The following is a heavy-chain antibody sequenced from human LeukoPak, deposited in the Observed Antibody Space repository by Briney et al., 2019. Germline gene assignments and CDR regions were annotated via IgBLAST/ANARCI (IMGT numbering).Heavy chain of an antibody. CDR2: INAGNGNT. V-gene: IGHV1-3*01. CDR1: DYSFTTYA. D-gene: IGHD3-22*01. Sequence: ASVKVSCKASDYSFTTYAMHWVRQAPGQRLEWMGWINAGNGNTKYSQKFQGRVTITRDTSASTAYMELSSLRSEDTAVYYCAREGSGYDSSGTFDYWGQGTLVTVSS. CDR3: AREGSGYDSSGTFDY. J-gene: IGHJ4*02.